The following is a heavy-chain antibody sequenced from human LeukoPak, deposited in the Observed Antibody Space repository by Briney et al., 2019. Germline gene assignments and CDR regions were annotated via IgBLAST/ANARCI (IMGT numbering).Heavy chain of an antibody. J-gene: IGHJ3*02. CDR3: ARDDSGYGAFDI. V-gene: IGHV1-2*02. Sequence: ASVNVSCTASGYTFTGYYMHWVRQAPGQGLEWMGWINPNSGGTNYAQKFQGRVTMTRDTSISTAYMELSRLRSDDTAVYYCARDDSGYGAFDIWGQGTMVTVSS. D-gene: IGHD5-12*01. CDR1: GYTFTGYY. CDR2: INPNSGGT.